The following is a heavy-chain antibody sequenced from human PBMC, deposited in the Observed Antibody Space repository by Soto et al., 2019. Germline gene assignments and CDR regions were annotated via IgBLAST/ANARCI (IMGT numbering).Heavy chain of an antibody. D-gene: IGHD3-22*01. CDR1: GFTFSDYH. J-gene: IGHJ6*02. Sequence: PGGSLRLSCTASGFTFSDYHMDWVRQAPGKGLEWVAVISYDGSNKYYADSVKGRFTISRDNSKNTLYLQMNSLRAEDTAVHYCARDPGTMRVVVITTDYYGVDVWGQGTTVNVSS. CDR3: ARDPGTMRVVVITTDYYGVDV. CDR2: ISYDGSNK. V-gene: IGHV3-30-3*01.